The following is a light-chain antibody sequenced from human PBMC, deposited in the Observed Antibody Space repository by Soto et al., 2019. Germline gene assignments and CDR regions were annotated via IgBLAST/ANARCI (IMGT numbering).Light chain of an antibody. Sequence: ALTQPPSASGSPGQSVTISCTGTSSDVGGYNYVSWYQQHPGKAPKLMIYEVSKRPSGVPDRFSGSKSGNTASLTVSGLQAEDEADYYCSSYAGSNNVFGTGTKLTVL. V-gene: IGLV2-8*01. J-gene: IGLJ1*01. CDR2: EVS. CDR3: SSYAGSNNV. CDR1: SSDVGGYNY.